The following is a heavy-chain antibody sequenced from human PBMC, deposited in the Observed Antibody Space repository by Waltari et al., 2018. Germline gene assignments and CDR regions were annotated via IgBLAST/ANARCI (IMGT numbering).Heavy chain of an antibody. CDR1: GFSFSNSW. CDR2: IRGDGDEK. Sequence: VESGGGLVQPGGSLRLSCVASGFSFSNSWMAWVRQSPRRGLEWVANIRGDGDEKYYVDSVKGRFTISRDNAKNSLYLEMNSLRAEDTAVYYCARDPTTATSFLLHYFDYWGQGNLVTVSS. CDR3: ARDPTTATSFLLHYFDY. V-gene: IGHV3-7*01. J-gene: IGHJ4*02.